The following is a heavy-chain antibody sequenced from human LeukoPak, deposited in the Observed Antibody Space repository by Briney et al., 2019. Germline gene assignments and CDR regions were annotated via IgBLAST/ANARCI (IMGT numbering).Heavy chain of an antibody. Sequence: GGSLRLSCAASGFTFSKFPMGWVRQAPGRGLEWVSAISASGDVTFYADSLRGRFTISRDNSKNTLYLQMNSLRAEDTAVYYCAKDTGYYDFSGHPYYFDYWGQGTLVTVSS. V-gene: IGHV3-23*01. J-gene: IGHJ4*02. CDR3: AKDTGYYDFSGHPYYFDY. D-gene: IGHD3-3*01. CDR1: GFTFSKFP. CDR2: ISASGDVT.